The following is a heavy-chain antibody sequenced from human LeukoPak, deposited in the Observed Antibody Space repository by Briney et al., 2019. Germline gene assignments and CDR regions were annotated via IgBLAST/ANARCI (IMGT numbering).Heavy chain of an antibody. CDR2: INPNTGVT. J-gene: IGHJ4*02. V-gene: IGHV1-2*06. CDR1: GYTFTTYA. CDR3: ARGSRGGGYEAFDF. Sequence: ASVKVSCKASGYTFTTYAMNWVRQAPGQGLEWMGRINPNTGVTDYAQKFQGRVTVTRDTSIGTVSMDLRLRSDDTAVYYCARGSRGGGYEAFDFWGQGTQVTVSS. D-gene: IGHD5-12*01.